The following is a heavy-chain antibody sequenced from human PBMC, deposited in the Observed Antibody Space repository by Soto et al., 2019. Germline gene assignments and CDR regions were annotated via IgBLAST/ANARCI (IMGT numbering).Heavy chain of an antibody. Sequence: PSQTLSLTCAISGDSVSSNSASWTWIRQSPSRGLEWLGRTYYRSKWFNEYSVSVKGRITINPETSKNQFSLQLNSVTPEDTAVYCCARSSSEKVALDIWGQGTMVTVSS. CDR2: TYYRSKWFN. CDR1: GDSVSSNSAS. D-gene: IGHD6-6*01. V-gene: IGHV6-1*01. J-gene: IGHJ3*02. CDR3: ARSSSEKVALDI.